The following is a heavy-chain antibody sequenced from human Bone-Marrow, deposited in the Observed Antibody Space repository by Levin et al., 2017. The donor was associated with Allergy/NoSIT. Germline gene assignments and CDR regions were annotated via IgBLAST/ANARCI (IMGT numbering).Heavy chain of an antibody. V-gene: IGHV1-46*01. D-gene: IGHD3-22*01. CDR3: ARDRYDSSGYAYYNGMDV. J-gene: IGHJ6*02. CDR1: GDTFTSDH. CDR2: INPDNGYT. Sequence: ASVKVSCKASGDTFTSDHFHWVRQAPGQGLEWMGIINPDNGYTNYAQRFQGRVALTRDTSTSTVYMELSSLRSEDTAVYYCARDRYDSSGYAYYNGMDVWGQGTAVTVSS.